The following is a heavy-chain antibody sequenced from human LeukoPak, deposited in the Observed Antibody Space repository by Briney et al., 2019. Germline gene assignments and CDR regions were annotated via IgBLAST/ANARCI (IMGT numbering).Heavy chain of an antibody. Sequence: GSLRLSCAASGFTFSSYGMHWVRQAPGKGLKWVAVISYDGSNKYYADSVKGRFTISRDNSKNTLYLQMNSLRAEDTAVYYCAKDRTVAGIPIDYWGQGTLVTVSS. CDR2: ISYDGSNK. J-gene: IGHJ4*02. V-gene: IGHV3-30*18. D-gene: IGHD6-19*01. CDR3: AKDRTVAGIPIDY. CDR1: GFTFSSYG.